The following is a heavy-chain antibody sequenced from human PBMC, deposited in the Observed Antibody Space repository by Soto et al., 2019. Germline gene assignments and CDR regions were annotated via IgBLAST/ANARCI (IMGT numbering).Heavy chain of an antibody. CDR3: ARLGMAVAGSDS. CDR2: TTGSGDAT. D-gene: IGHD6-19*01. V-gene: IGHV3-23*01. J-gene: IGHJ4*02. CDR1: GFTFSTYG. Sequence: EVQLLEFGGGLVQPGGSLRLSCAASGFTFSTYGMIWVRQAPGKGLEWVSATTGSGDATYYADSVRGRFIISRDNSKNTLYLQMNSLRAEDTAVYYCARLGMAVAGSDSWGQGTLVTVAS.